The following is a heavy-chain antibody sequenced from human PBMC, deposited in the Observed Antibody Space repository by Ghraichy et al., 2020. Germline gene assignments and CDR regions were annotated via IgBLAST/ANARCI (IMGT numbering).Heavy chain of an antibody. D-gene: IGHD5-12*01. CDR3: AREERYSGYDRPPDAFDI. J-gene: IGHJ3*02. V-gene: IGHV1-46*01. CDR1: GYTFTSYY. Sequence: ASVKVSCKASGYTFTSYYMHWVRQAPGQGLEWMGIINPSGGSTSYAQKFQGRVTMTRDTSTSTVYMELSSLRSEDTAVYYCAREERYSGYDRPPDAFDIWGQGTMVTVSS. CDR2: INPSGGST.